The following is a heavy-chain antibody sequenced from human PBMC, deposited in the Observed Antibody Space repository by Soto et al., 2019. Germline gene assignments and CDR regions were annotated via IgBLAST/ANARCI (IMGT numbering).Heavy chain of an antibody. CDR1: GFTFSSYA. Sequence: QVQLVESGGGVVQPGRSLRLSCAASGFTFSSYAMHWVRQAPGKGLEWVAVISYDGSNKYYADSVKGRFTISRDNSKNTLYLQMNSLRAEDTAVYYCARERQQPPPNYYYYGMDVWGQGTTVTVSS. J-gene: IGHJ6*02. V-gene: IGHV3-30-3*01. CDR2: ISYDGSNK. CDR3: ARERQQPPPNYYYYGMDV. D-gene: IGHD6-13*01.